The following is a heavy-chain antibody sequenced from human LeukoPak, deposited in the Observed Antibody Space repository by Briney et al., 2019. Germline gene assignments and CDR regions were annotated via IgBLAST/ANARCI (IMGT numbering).Heavy chain of an antibody. D-gene: IGHD6-13*01. CDR2: ISWNSGSI. CDR1: GFTFDDYA. Sequence: PGGSLRLSCAASGFTFDDYAMHWVRQAPGKGLEWVPGISWNSGSIGYADSVKGRFTISRDNAKNSLYLQMNSLRAEDMALYYCAKDMWRLAAAGTSVDIWGQGTMVTVSS. J-gene: IGHJ3*02. V-gene: IGHV3-9*03. CDR3: AKDMWRLAAAGTSVDI.